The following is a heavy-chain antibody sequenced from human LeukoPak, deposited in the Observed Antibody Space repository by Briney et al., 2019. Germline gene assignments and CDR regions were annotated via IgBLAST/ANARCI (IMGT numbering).Heavy chain of an antibody. D-gene: IGHD6-19*01. V-gene: IGHV3-23*01. CDR2: ISGSGGST. J-gene: IGHJ4*02. CDR1: GFTFSSYA. CDR3: AKDWAVAGSYY. Sequence: GGSLRLSCAASGFTFSSYAMSWVRQAPGKGLEWVSAISGSGGSTYYADSEKGRFTISRDNSKNTLYLQMNSLRAEDTAVYYCAKDWAVAGSYYWGQGTLVTVSS.